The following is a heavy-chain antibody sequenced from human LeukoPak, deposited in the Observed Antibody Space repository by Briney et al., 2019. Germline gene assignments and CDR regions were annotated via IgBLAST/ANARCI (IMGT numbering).Heavy chain of an antibody. V-gene: IGHV4-61*10. CDR2: IYKDGST. J-gene: IGHJ6*03. Sequence: SETLSLTCTVSGDSISSGSYYWNWVRQPAGKGLEWIGRIYKDGSTNQNPSLKSRVTISVDMSKNQFSLKLRSVTAADTAVYYCARGVRGQQLVYYYYYYMDVWGKGTTVTVSS. CDR3: ARGVRGQQLVYYYYYYMDV. D-gene: IGHD6-13*01. CDR1: GDSISSGSYY.